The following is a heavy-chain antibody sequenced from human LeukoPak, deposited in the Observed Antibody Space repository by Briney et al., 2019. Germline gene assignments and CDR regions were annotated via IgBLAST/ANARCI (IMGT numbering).Heavy chain of an antibody. CDR2: IYYSGST. J-gene: IGHJ4*02. Sequence: SETLSLTCTVSGGSISSSSYYWGWIRQPPGKGLERIGSIYYSGSTYYNPSLKSRVTISVDTSKNQFSLKLSSVTAADTAVYYCARLRITMIVVVIPLFDYWGQGTLVTVSS. CDR1: GGSISSSSYY. D-gene: IGHD3-22*01. V-gene: IGHV4-39*01. CDR3: ARLRITMIVVVIPLFDY.